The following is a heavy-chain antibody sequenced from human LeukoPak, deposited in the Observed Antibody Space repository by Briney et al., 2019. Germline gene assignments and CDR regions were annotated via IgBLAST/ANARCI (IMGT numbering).Heavy chain of an antibody. D-gene: IGHD3-10*01. CDR3: TKDLYRAWFGELLPPDY. Sequence: GGSLRLSCAASGFTFSSYGMHWVRQAPGKGLEWVAVISYDGSNKYYADSVKGRFTISRDNSKNTQYLQMNSLIALDTLRYYGTKDLYRAWFGELLPPDYWGQGTLVTVSS. J-gene: IGHJ4*02. CDR1: GFTFSSYG. CDR2: ISYDGSNK. V-gene: IGHV3-30*18.